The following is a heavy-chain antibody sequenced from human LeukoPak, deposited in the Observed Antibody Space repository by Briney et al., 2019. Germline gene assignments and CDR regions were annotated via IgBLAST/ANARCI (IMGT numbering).Heavy chain of an antibody. Sequence: PGGSLRLSCAASGFTFSSYSMNWVRQAPGKGLEWVSSISSSSSYIYYADSVKGRFTISRDNAKNSLYLQMNSLRAEDTAVYYCARVGEPQWLVGFAFDIWGQGTMVTVSS. CDR1: GFTFSSYS. CDR2: ISSSSSYI. CDR3: ARVGEPQWLVGFAFDI. D-gene: IGHD6-19*01. V-gene: IGHV3-21*01. J-gene: IGHJ3*02.